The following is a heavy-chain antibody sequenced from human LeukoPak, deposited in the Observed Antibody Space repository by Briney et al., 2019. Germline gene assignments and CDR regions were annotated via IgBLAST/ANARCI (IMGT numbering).Heavy chain of an antibody. CDR2: LYASGTT. V-gene: IGHV4-4*07. J-gene: IGHJ4*02. CDR1: GDSISSYY. D-gene: IGHD1-26*01. Sequence: SETLSLTCTVSGDSISSYYWNWFRQPAGKGLEWIGRLYASGTTSYNPSLESRVSMSPDTSKNQFSLKLNSVTAADTAVYYCARATYSGDTSYVFDYWGQGTLVSVSS. CDR3: ARATYSGDTSYVFDY.